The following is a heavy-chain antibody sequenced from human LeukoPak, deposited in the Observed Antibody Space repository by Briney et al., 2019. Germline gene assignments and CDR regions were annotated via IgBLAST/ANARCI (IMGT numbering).Heavy chain of an antibody. CDR2: MNPNSGNT. CDR3: ARALDYYGSGSYYSASDAFDI. D-gene: IGHD3-10*01. V-gene: IGHV1-8*01. CDR1: GYTFTSYD. J-gene: IGHJ3*02. Sequence: ASVKVSCKASGYTFTSYDINGVRQATGQGLEWLGGMNPNSGNTGCAQKFQGRVTMTRNTSISTAYMELSSLRSEDTAVYYCARALDYYGSGSYYSASDAFDIWGQGTMVTVSS.